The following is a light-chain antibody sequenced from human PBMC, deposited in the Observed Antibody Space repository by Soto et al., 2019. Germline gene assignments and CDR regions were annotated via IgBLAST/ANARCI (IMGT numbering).Light chain of an antibody. CDR2: DAS. V-gene: IGKV3-15*01. Sequence: EIVMTQSPVTLSVSPGEGVTHSCRASQSVYSDLAWYQQKPGQAPRLLIYDASARATDIPARFSGSGSGTDFTLTVSRLQSEDFAVYYCQQYNNWPLTFGGGTKVEIK. CDR1: QSVYSD. CDR3: QQYNNWPLT. J-gene: IGKJ4*01.